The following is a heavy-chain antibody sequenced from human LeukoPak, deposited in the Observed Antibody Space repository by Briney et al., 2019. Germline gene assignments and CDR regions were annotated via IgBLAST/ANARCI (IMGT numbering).Heavy chain of an antibody. V-gene: IGHV3-73*01. Sequence: PGGSLRLSCAASGFTFSGFAMHWVRQASGKGLEWVGRIRSKANSYATAYAASVKGRFTISRDNAKNSLYLQMNSLRAEDTAVYYCARGYSSGWYNFDYWGQGTLVTVSS. CDR1: GFTFSGFA. CDR3: ARGYSSGWYNFDY. D-gene: IGHD6-19*01. CDR2: IRSKANSYAT. J-gene: IGHJ4*02.